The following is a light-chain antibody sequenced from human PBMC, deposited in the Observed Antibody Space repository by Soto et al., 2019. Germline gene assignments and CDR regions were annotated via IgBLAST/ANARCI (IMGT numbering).Light chain of an antibody. CDR2: GTS. CDR3: HQNNDWPPT. CDR1: QSVNIN. V-gene: IGKV3-15*01. Sequence: EVVMTQSPATLSVSQGERVTLSCRASQSVNINLAWYQQKPGQAPRLLIYGTSNRAAAIPARFSGSGSGTEFTLTIGSLQSEDLAVYYCHQNNDWPPTFGQGTKVDIK. J-gene: IGKJ1*01.